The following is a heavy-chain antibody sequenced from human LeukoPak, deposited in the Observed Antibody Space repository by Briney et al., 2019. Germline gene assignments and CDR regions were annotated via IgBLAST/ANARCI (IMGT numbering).Heavy chain of an antibody. J-gene: IGHJ4*02. CDR3: ARQGGGGIYSSGWFRASYYFDY. V-gene: IGHV4-34*01. Sequence: SETLSLTCAVYGGSFSGYYWSWIRQPPGKGLEWIGEINHSGSTNYNPSLKSRVTISVDTSKNQFSLKLSSVTAADTAVYYCARQGGGGIYSSGWFRASYYFDYWGQGTLVTVSS. CDR2: INHSGST. D-gene: IGHD6-19*01. CDR1: GGSFSGYY.